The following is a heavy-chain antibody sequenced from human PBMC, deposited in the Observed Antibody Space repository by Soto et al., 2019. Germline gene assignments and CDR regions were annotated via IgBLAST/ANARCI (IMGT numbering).Heavy chain of an antibody. CDR1: GFTFSSYA. CDR3: AKQKGVPAAPFDY. Sequence: EVQLLESGGGLVQPGGSLRLSCAASGFTFSSYAMSWVRQAPGKGLEWVSTISGSGGSTYYADSVKGRFTISRDNSKNTLYLQMNSLRAEDTAVYYRAKQKGVPAAPFDYWGQGTLVTVSS. D-gene: IGHD2-2*01. J-gene: IGHJ4*02. CDR2: ISGSGGST. V-gene: IGHV3-23*01.